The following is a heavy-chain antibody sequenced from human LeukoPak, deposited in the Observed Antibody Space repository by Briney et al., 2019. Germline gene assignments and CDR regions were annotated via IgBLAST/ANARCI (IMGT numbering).Heavy chain of an antibody. CDR2: IYNGGST. Sequence: GGSLRLSCEGSAFIFSGHWMNWVRQAPGKGLEWVSVIYNGGSTYYADSVKGRFTISRDNSKNTLYLQMNSLRAEDTAVYYCARGYSSGYYYKGWGQGTLVTVSS. CDR1: AFIFSGHW. J-gene: IGHJ4*02. CDR3: ARGYSSGYYYKG. V-gene: IGHV3-53*01. D-gene: IGHD3-22*01.